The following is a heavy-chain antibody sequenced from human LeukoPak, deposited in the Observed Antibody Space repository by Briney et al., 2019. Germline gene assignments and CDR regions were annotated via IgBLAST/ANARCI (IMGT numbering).Heavy chain of an antibody. V-gene: IGHV3-30*18. CDR3: AKDGADLRYWYFDL. J-gene: IGHJ2*01. D-gene: IGHD3-16*01. CDR1: GFTFSNYV. CDR2: MAHDGSKT. Sequence: GMSLRLSCAASGFTFSNYVMHWVRQAPGKGLEWVAVMAHDGSKTYYADSVKGRFTISRDNSKNTLYLQMNSLRPGDTAVYYCAKDGADLRYWYFDLWGRGTLVTVSS.